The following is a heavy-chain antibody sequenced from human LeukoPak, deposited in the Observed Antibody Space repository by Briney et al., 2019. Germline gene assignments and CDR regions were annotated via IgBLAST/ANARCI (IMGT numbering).Heavy chain of an antibody. CDR3: VTGLLETTIS. J-gene: IGHJ5*02. V-gene: IGHV3-74*01. CDR1: GFTFGRYW. D-gene: IGHD2/OR15-2a*01. CDR2: INFDGSST. Sequence: GGSLRLSCAVSGFTFGRYWMHWVRQAPGKGLVWVSRINFDGSSTFYADSVKGRFTICRDNAKNTLYLQMNCLRGEDTAVYYCVTGLLETTISWGQGALVTVSS.